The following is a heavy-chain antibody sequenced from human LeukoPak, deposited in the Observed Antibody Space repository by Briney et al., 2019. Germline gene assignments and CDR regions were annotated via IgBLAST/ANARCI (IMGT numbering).Heavy chain of an antibody. Sequence: SETLSLTCAVYGGSFSGYYWSWIRQPPGKGLEWIGYIYYSGSTYYNPSLQSRLTISVDTSKNQFSLKLSSVTAADTAVYYCARHRGGTYYDFWSGPFDAFDIWGQGTMVTVSS. J-gene: IGHJ3*02. CDR2: IYYSGST. D-gene: IGHD3-3*01. V-gene: IGHV4-34*01. CDR1: GGSFSGYY. CDR3: ARHRGGTYYDFWSGPFDAFDI.